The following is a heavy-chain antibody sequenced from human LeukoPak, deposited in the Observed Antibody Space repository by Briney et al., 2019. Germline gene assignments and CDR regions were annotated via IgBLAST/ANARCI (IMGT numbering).Heavy chain of an antibody. D-gene: IGHD1-26*01. CDR3: ASLVGAIRGGGYYYGMDV. J-gene: IGHJ6*02. CDR2: IIPIFGTA. Sequence: ASVKVSCKASGGTFSSYAISWVRQAPGRGLEWMGGIIPIFGTANYAQKFQGRVTITADESTSTAYMELSSLRSEDTAVYYCASLVGAIRGGGYYYGMDVWGQGTTVTVSS. V-gene: IGHV1-69*13. CDR1: GGTFSSYA.